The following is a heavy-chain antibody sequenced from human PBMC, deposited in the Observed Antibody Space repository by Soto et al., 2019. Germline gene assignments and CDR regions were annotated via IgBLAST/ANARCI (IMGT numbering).Heavy chain of an antibody. CDR3: HGYCSGGSCYRDYYYMDV. CDR2: IYYSGST. Sequence: SETLSLTCTVSGGSISSSSYYWGWIRQPPGKGLEWIGSIYYSGSTYYNPSLKSRVTISVDTSKNQFSLKLSPVTAADTAVYYCHGYCSGGSCYRDYYYMDVWGKGTTVTVSS. CDR1: GGSISSSSYY. V-gene: IGHV4-39*01. D-gene: IGHD2-15*01. J-gene: IGHJ6*03.